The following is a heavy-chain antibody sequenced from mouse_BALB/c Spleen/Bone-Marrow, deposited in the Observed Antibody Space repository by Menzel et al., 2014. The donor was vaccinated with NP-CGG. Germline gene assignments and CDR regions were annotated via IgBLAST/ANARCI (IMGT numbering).Heavy chain of an antibody. J-gene: IGHJ4*01. CDR2: INPTTDYT. Sequence: VQLVESGAELAKPGASVKMSCKASGYTFSTYWMHWVKQRPGQGLEWIGYINPTTDYTEYNQKFKDKATLTADTSSNTAYLQLSSLTSEDTAVYYCNSRDYRYEGYAMDYWGQGTSVTVPS. V-gene: IGHV1-7*01. D-gene: IGHD2-14*01. CDR3: NSRDYRYEGYAMDY. CDR1: GYTFSTYW.